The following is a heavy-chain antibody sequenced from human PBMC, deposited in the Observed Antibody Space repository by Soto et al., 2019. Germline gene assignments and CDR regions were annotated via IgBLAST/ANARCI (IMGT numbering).Heavy chain of an antibody. D-gene: IGHD2-15*01. Sequence: QLQLQESGPGLVKPSETLSLTCTVSGDSISITSYYWGWVRQPPGKGLEWIGSIHYSGSTHYNPSLQSRGTISGDAAKKQFSRKLRSVIAAGTAVYYCASTKDETLYFDFWCQGTRVTGSS. CDR2: IHYSGST. V-gene: IGHV4-39*01. J-gene: IGHJ4*02. CDR1: GDSISITSYY. CDR3: ASTKDETLYFDF.